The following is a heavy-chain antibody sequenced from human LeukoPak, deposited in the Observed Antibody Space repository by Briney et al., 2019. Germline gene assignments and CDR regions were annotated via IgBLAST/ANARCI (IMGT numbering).Heavy chain of an antibody. Sequence: GGSLRLSCAASGFSFSSYAMSWVRQAPGRGLEWVPAISGSGSSTYYADSVKGRFTISRDNSKNTLYLQMNSLRAEDTAVYYCAKDRGFPVILGPDYWGQGTLVTVSS. J-gene: IGHJ4*02. CDR3: AKDRGFPVILGPDY. CDR1: GFSFSSYA. D-gene: IGHD2-21*01. V-gene: IGHV3-23*01. CDR2: ISGSGSST.